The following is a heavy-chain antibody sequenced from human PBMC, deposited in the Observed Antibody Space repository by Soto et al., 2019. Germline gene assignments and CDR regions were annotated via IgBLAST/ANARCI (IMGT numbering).Heavy chain of an antibody. CDR3: ARDLFRYCSGGSCYGGFDP. D-gene: IGHD2-15*01. J-gene: IGHJ5*02. CDR1: GYTFTTYG. CDR2: ISAYNGKI. Sequence: QAQLVQSGAEVKKPGASVKVSCKASGYTFTTYGFSWVRQAPGRGLEWMGWISAYNGKITYAQKFQGRITMTTDTSTSTAYMELRSLRSDDTAVYYCARDLFRYCSGGSCYGGFDPWGQGTLVTVSS. V-gene: IGHV1-18*01.